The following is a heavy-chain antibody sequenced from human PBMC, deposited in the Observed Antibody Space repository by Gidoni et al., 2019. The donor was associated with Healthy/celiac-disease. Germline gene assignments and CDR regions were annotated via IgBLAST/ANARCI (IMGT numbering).Heavy chain of an antibody. D-gene: IGHD2-2*01. Sequence: EVQLLESGGGLVQPGGSLRLSCAASGFTFSSYAMSWVRQAPGTGLGWVSAISGSGGSTYYADSVKGRFTISRDNSKNTLYLQMNSLRAEDTAVYYCAKDFACSSTSCYHWFDPWGQGTLVTVSS. CDR3: AKDFACSSTSCYHWFDP. CDR1: GFTFSSYA. V-gene: IGHV3-23*01. CDR2: ISGSGGST. J-gene: IGHJ5*02.